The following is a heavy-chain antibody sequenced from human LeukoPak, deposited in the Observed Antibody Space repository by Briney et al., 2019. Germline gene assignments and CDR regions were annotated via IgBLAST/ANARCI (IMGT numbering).Heavy chain of an antibody. D-gene: IGHD2/OR15-2a*01. CDR3: ARGRSMTMDV. J-gene: IGHJ6*04. CDR2: IIPIFGTA. V-gene: IGHV1-69*05. Sequence: ASVKVSCKASGGTFSSYAISWVRQAPGQGLEWMGEIIPIFGTANYAQKFQGRVTITTDESTSTAYMELSSLRSEDTAVYYCARGRSMTMDVWGKGTTVTVSS. CDR1: GGTFSSYA.